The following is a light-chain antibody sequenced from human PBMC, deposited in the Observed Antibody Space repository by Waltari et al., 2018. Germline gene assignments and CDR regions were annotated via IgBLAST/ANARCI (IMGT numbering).Light chain of an antibody. CDR1: ENINNY. Sequence: TSRASENINNYLNWYHQTACKAPRLLIYATSNLQSGVPSRFSGSGSGTDFALTISSLQPEDFATYYCRQSYAIPLTFGGGTKVEI. J-gene: IGKJ4*01. CDR3: RQSYAIPLT. V-gene: IGKV1-39*01. CDR2: ATS.